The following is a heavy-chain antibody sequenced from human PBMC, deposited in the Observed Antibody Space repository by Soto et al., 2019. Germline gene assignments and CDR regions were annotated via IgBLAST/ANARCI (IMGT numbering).Heavy chain of an antibody. D-gene: IGHD5-18*01. V-gene: IGHV3-30-3*01. CDR3: AKDGGYSYGYSPRYYYGMDV. CDR1: GFTFSSYA. J-gene: IGHJ6*02. CDR2: ISYDGSNK. Sequence: GGSLRLSCAASGFTFSSYAMHWVRQAPGKGLEWVAVISYDGSNKYYADSVKGRFTISRDNSKNTLYLQMNSLRAEDTAVYYCAKDGGYSYGYSPRYYYGMDVWGQGTTVTVSS.